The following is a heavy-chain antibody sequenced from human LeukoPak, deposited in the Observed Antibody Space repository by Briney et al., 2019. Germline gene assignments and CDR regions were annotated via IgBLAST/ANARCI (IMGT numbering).Heavy chain of an antibody. J-gene: IGHJ4*02. Sequence: GGSLRLSCAASGFTVSSSYMIWVRQAPGKGLEWVSAISGGGGTTYYADSVRGRFTVSRDNSKNTLFLQMNGLRAEDTAAYYCAKGGRNQTKSFFDYWGQGTLVTVSS. V-gene: IGHV3-23*01. CDR2: ISGGGGTT. D-gene: IGHD1-26*01. CDR3: AKGGRNQTKSFFDY. CDR1: GFTVSSSY.